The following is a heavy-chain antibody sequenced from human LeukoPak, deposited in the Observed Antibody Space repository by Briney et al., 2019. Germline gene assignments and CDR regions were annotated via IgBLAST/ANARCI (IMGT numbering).Heavy chain of an antibody. Sequence: PGGSLRLSCAGSGFTFSSYSMNWVRQAPGKGLEWVSSISSSSSYIYYADSVKGRFTISRDNAKNSLYLQMNSLRAEDTAVYYCARDQYCSGGSCYEGLDYWGQGTLVTVSS. V-gene: IGHV3-21*01. CDR3: ARDQYCSGGSCYEGLDY. CDR2: ISSSSSYI. CDR1: GFTFSSYS. D-gene: IGHD2-15*01. J-gene: IGHJ4*02.